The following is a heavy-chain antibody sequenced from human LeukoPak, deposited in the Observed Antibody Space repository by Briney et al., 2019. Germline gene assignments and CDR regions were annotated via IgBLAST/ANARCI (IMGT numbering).Heavy chain of an antibody. CDR3: ARGLYYYDSNGRTPYDY. J-gene: IGHJ4*02. CDR1: GYTFISYD. Sequence: RASVKVSCKASGYTFISYDINWVRQATGQGLEWMGWMNPNSGITGYAQKFQGRVSMTRNTSINTAYMELSSLRSEDTAVYYCARGLYYYDSNGRTPYDYWGQGTLVTVSS. D-gene: IGHD3-22*01. V-gene: IGHV1-8*01. CDR2: MNPNSGIT.